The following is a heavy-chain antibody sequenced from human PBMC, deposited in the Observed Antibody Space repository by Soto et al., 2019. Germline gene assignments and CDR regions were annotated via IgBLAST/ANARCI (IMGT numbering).Heavy chain of an antibody. J-gene: IGHJ6*02. CDR2: FFIGGNT. D-gene: IGHD2-2*01. Sequence: PSETLSLTCTVSGGSISSSTYYWGWMRQPPGKGLEWIASFFIGGNTYYNPSLESRVTISVDTSKNQFSLKVSSVTAADTAVYYCARLGGYCTITSCYGYYGMDVWGQGTTVTVS. CDR1: GGSISSSTYY. V-gene: IGHV4-39*01. CDR3: ARLGGYCTITSCYGYYGMDV.